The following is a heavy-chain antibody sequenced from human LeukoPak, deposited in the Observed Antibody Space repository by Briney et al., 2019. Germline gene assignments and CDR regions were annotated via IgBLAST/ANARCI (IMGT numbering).Heavy chain of an antibody. Sequence: PGGSLRLSCAASGFTFSSYWMSWVRQAPGKGLECLANIKQDGSEKYYVDSVKGRFTISRDNAKNSLYLQMNSLGAEDTAVYYCAKSGSTGWYEPQDFDSWGQGNLVTVSS. CDR2: IKQDGSEK. CDR3: AKSGSTGWYEPQDFDS. V-gene: IGHV3-7*01. CDR1: GFTFSSYW. D-gene: IGHD6-19*01. J-gene: IGHJ4*02.